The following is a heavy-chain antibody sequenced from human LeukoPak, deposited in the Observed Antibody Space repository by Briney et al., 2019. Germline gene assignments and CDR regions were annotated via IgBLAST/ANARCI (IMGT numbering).Heavy chain of an antibody. CDR2: IDPNSGGT. V-gene: IGHV1-2*06. CDR3: ARMSSSTEFDY. Sequence: ASVKVSCKASGYTFTGYYMHWVRQAPGQGLEWMGRIDPNSGGTNYAQKFQGRVTMTRDTSISTAYMELSRLRSDDTAVYYCARMSSSTEFDYWGQGTLVTVSS. D-gene: IGHD6-6*01. CDR1: GYTFTGYY. J-gene: IGHJ4*02.